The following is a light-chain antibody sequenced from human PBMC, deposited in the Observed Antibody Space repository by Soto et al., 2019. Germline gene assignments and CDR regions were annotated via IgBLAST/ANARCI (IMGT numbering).Light chain of an antibody. CDR1: QTVSNSY. CDR3: QQYGRPQYT. Sequence: EIVLTQSPGTLSLSPGERVTLSCRASQTVSNSYIAWYQQKPGQAPRLLLYDASARATGIPDRVTGSGSGTDFTLTITRLEPEDFAVYYCQQYGRPQYTFGQGTKLEIK. V-gene: IGKV3-20*01. J-gene: IGKJ2*01. CDR2: DAS.